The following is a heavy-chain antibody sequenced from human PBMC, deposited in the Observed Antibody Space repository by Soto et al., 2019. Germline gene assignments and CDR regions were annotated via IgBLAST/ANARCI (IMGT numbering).Heavy chain of an antibody. CDR1: GFTFSSYG. D-gene: IGHD1-26*01. J-gene: IGHJ3*02. Sequence: QVQLVESGGGVFQPGRSLRLSCAASGFTFSSYGMHWVRQAPGKGLEWVAVISYDGSNKYYADSVKGRCTISRDNSKNTLDLQMNILRAEDTAVYYGVKDHVGMVGANKTHDFDIRGQGNTVTVSS. CDR2: ISYDGSNK. CDR3: VKDHVGMVGANKTHDFDI. V-gene: IGHV3-30*18.